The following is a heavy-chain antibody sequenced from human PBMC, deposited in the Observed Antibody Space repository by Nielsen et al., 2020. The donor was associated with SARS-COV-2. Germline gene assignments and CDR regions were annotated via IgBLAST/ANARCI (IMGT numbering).Heavy chain of an antibody. CDR2: FDPEDGET. J-gene: IGHJ4*02. D-gene: IGHD1-20*01. V-gene: IGHV1-24*01. CDR1: GYTLTELS. CDR3: ATSYSITGRVAPDY. Sequence: ASVKVSCKVSGYTLTELSMHWVRQAPGKGLEWMGGFDPEDGETIYAQKFQSRVTMTEDTSTDTAYMELSSLRSEDTAVYYCATSYSITGRVAPDYWGQGTLVTVSS.